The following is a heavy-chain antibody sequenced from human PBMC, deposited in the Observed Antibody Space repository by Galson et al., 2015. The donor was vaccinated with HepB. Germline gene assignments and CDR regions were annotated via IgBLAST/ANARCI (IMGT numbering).Heavy chain of an antibody. CDR2: ISSSSSYI. D-gene: IGHD3-10*01. CDR3: ARDVSIYGSGSYYKGNYYNGLDV. CDR1: GLTFSTYS. Sequence: SLRLSCAASGLTFSTYSMNWVRQAPGKGLEWVSCISSSSSYIYYADSLKGRFTISRDNAKNSLYLQMNSLRAEDTAVYYCARDVSIYGSGSYYKGNYYNGLDVWGHGTTVTVSS. V-gene: IGHV3-21*01. J-gene: IGHJ6*02.